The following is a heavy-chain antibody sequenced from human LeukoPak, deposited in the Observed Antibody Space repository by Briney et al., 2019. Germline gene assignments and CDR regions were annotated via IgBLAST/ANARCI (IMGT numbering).Heavy chain of an antibody. V-gene: IGHV4-59*12. J-gene: IGHJ4*02. Sequence: PSETLSLTCTVSGGSISSYYWSWIRQPPGKGLEWIGYIYYSGSTNYNPSLKSRVTISVDTSKNQFSLKLSSVTAADTAVYYCARVTVTHAVVDYWGQGTLVTVSS. CDR3: ARVTVTHAVVDY. D-gene: IGHD4-17*01. CDR1: GGSISSYY. CDR2: IYYSGST.